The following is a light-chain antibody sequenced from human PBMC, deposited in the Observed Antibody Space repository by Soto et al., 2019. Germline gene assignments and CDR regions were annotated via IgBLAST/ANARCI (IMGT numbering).Light chain of an antibody. CDR3: SSYAGRNNVT. V-gene: IGLV2-8*01. CDR1: SSDISKYNY. Sequence: QSVLTQPPSASGSPGQSVTISCTGTSSDISKYNYVSWYQQHPGKAPKLLIYEVNKRPSVVPERFSGSKSANTASLTVSGLQAEDEADYYCSSYAGRNNVTFGGGTKVTVL. CDR2: EVN. J-gene: IGLJ2*01.